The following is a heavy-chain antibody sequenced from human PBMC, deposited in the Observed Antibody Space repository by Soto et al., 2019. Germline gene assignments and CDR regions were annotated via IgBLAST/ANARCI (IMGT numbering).Heavy chain of an antibody. CDR1: GGSISSGGYY. V-gene: IGHV4-31*03. J-gene: IGHJ4*02. Sequence: TLSLTCTVSGGSISSGGYYWSWIRQHPGKGLEWIGYIYYSGSTYYNPSLKSRVTISVDTSKNQFSLKLSSVTAADTAVYYCARAHYGDYVTLDYWGQGTLVTVSS. D-gene: IGHD4-17*01. CDR2: IYYSGST. CDR3: ARAHYGDYVTLDY.